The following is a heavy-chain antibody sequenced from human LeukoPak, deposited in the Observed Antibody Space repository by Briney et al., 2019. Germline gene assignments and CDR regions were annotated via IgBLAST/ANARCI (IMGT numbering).Heavy chain of an antibody. V-gene: IGHV3-30*03. Sequence: GGSLRLSCAASGFTFSSYGMHWVRQAPGKGLEWVAVISYDGSNKYYADSVKGRFTISGDNSKNPLYLQMSSLRTEDTAVYYCARGAHYYGSGSYYIYFYWGQGTLVIVSS. CDR3: ARGAHYYGSGSYYIYFY. D-gene: IGHD3-10*01. J-gene: IGHJ4*02. CDR1: GFTFSSYG. CDR2: ISYDGSNK.